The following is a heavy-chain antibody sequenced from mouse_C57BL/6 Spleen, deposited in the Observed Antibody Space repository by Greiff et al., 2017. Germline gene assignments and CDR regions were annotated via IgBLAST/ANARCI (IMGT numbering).Heavy chain of an antibody. J-gene: IGHJ3*01. V-gene: IGHV3-6*01. CDR2: ISYDGSN. Sequence: DVKLQESGPGLVKPSQSLSLTCSVTGYSITSGYYWNWIRQFPGNKLEWMGYISYDGSNNYNPSLKNRISITRDTSTNQFFLKLNSVTTEDTATYYCARDGPFADWGQGTLVTVSA. CDR1: GYSITSGYY. CDR3: ARDGPFAD.